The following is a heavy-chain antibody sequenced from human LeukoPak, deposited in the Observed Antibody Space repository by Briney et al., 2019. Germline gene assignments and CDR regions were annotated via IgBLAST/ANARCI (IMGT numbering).Heavy chain of an antibody. V-gene: IGHV1-69*04. CDR3: GIGLSGRGAFDI. J-gene: IGHJ3*02. CDR1: VGTFSSYA. Sequence: PVKVSCKASVGTFSSYAISWVRQAPGQGLEWMGRIIPILGIANYAQKFQGRVTITADKSTSTAYMELSRLRSEDTAVYYCGIGLSGRGAFDIWGQGTMVTVSS. D-gene: IGHD3-3*01. CDR2: IIPILGIA.